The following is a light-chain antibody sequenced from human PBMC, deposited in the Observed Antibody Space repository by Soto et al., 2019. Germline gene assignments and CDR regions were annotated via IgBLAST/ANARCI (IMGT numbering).Light chain of an antibody. V-gene: IGKV3-20*01. Sequence: EIVLTQSPGTLSLSPGERATLSCRASQSVSSSYLAWYQQKPGQAPRLLIYGASSRATGIPDRFSGSGSGTDFILTISSLQSEDFAVYYCQEYNNWPLLTFGQGTRLE. CDR3: QEYNNWPLLT. J-gene: IGKJ5*01. CDR2: GAS. CDR1: QSVSSSY.